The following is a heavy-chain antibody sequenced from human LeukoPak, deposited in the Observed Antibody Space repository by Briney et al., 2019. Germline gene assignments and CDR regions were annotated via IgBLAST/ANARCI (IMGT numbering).Heavy chain of an antibody. V-gene: IGHV3-7*01. Sequence: PGGSLRLSCAASGLSVSSKYMSWVRQAPGKGLELVANIKQDGSEKYYVDSVKGRLTISRDNAKNSLYLQMNSLRAEDTAVYYCARNQRRLDYWAREPWSPSPQ. CDR2: IKQDGSEK. D-gene: IGHD6-25*01. CDR1: GLSVSSKY. CDR3: ARNQRRLDY. J-gene: IGHJ4*02.